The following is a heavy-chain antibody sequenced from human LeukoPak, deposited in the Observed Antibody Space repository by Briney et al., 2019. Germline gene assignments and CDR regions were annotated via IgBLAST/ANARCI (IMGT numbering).Heavy chain of an antibody. J-gene: IGHJ3*02. D-gene: IGHD4-23*01. CDR2: IYYSGST. V-gene: IGHV4-30-4*01. CDR1: GGSISSGDYY. Sequence: SETLSLTCTVSGGSISSGDYYWSWIRQPPGKGLEWIGYIYYSGSTYYNPSLKSRVTISVDTSKNQFSLKLSSVTAADTAVYYCARVPTVVTHDAFDIWGQGTMVTVSS. CDR3: ARVPTVVTHDAFDI.